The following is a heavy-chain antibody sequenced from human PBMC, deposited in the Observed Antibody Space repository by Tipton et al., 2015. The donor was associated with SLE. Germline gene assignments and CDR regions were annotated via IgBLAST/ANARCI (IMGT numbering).Heavy chain of an antibody. V-gene: IGHV4-4*07. CDR1: GGSITSYY. D-gene: IGHD3-3*01. J-gene: IGHJ4*02. CDR3: AGDFGVVKIDY. CDR2: IYTSGST. Sequence: TLSLTCNVSGGSITSYYWSWIRQPAGKGLEWIGRIYTSGSTNYNPSLKSRVTISIDTSKNQFSLKLSSVTAADTAVYYCAGDFGVVKIDYWGQGTLVTVSS.